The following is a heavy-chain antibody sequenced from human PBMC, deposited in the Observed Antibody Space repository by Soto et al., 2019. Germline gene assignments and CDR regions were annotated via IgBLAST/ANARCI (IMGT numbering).Heavy chain of an antibody. CDR1: GGTFSSYA. D-gene: IGHD3-22*01. CDR2: IFPIFGTA. J-gene: IGHJ6*02. V-gene: IGHV1-69*01. Sequence: QVQLVQSGAEVKKPGSSVKVSCKASGGTFSSYAISWVRQAPGQVLEWMGGIFPIFGTANYAQKCQGRVTITADESTSTAYMELSSLRSEDTAVYYCASYYYDSSGYYYRPYYYYGMDVWGQGTTVTVSS. CDR3: ASYYYDSSGYYYRPYYYYGMDV.